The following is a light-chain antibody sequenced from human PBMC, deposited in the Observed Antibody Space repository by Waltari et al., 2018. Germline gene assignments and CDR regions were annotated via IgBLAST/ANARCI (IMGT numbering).Light chain of an antibody. Sequence: DIQMTQSPSSLSASVGDSITITCRACQAISNSLAWYQQKPGKAPKLLLYAASRLESGVPSGFSGSGSGTDYTLTISSLQPEDFATYYCQQYYSTFWTFGQGTKVDIK. CDR1: QAISNS. CDR3: QQYYSTFWT. V-gene: IGKV1-NL1*01. J-gene: IGKJ1*01. CDR2: AAS.